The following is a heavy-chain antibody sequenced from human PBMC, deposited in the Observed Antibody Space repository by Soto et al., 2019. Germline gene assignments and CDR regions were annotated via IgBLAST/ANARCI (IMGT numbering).Heavy chain of an antibody. D-gene: IGHD6-19*01. J-gene: IGHJ4*02. Sequence: EVQLVESGGGLVQPGGSLRLSCAASGFTFDDYSMQWVRQAPGRGLEWVSGISWHSGSIDYADSVKGRFTISRDNAKNFLYLEMTSLRPEDTALYYCARGDLGAVAGYFEYWGQGTRVTVSS. CDR1: GFTFDDYS. CDR3: ARGDLGAVAGYFEY. V-gene: IGHV3-9*01. CDR2: ISWHSGSI.